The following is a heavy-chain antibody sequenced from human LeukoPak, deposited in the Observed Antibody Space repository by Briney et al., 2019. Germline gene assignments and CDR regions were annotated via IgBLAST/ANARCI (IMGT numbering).Heavy chain of an antibody. Sequence: ASVKVSCKASGYTFTGYYMHWVRQAPGQGLEWMGWINPNSSGTNYAQKFQGRVTMTRDTSISTAYMELRRLRSDDTAVYYCARVSVRDTGYVQSDYWGQGTLVTVSS. V-gene: IGHV1-2*02. J-gene: IGHJ4*02. CDR2: INPNSSGT. CDR1: GYTFTGYY. D-gene: IGHD5-12*01. CDR3: ARVSVRDTGYVQSDY.